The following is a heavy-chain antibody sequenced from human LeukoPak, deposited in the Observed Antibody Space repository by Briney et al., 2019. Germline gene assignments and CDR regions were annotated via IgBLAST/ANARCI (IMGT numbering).Heavy chain of an antibody. D-gene: IGHD3-10*01. J-gene: IGHJ3*02. Sequence: ERSLRLSCAASGFSFSSYGLHWVRQAPGKGLEWVAVISYDGSNKFYADSVKGRFTISRDNSKNTLYLQMNSLRAEDTALYYCAKRSSLWFGELYDAFDIWGQGTMVTISS. V-gene: IGHV3-30*18. CDR3: AKRSSLWFGELYDAFDI. CDR1: GFSFSSYG. CDR2: ISYDGSNK.